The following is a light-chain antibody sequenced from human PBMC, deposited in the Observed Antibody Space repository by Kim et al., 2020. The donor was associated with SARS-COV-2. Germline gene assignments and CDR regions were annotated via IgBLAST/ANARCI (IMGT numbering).Light chain of an antibody. CDR1: SSDVGAYNY. V-gene: IGLV2-14*04. CDR2: DVS. J-gene: IGLJ1*01. Sequence: GQSITIACTGTSSDVGAYNYVSWYRQHPGKAPRLMMYDVSERPSGISNRFSGSKSGNTASLTISGLQAEDEADYYCNSYGGSNTRIFGTGTKVTVL. CDR3: NSYGGSNTRI.